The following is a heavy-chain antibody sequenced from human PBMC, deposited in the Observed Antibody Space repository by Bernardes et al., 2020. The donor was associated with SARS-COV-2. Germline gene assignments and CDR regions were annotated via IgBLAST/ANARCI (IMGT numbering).Heavy chain of an antibody. CDR3: ARLGFWSGPHDY. CDR1: GYSFTSYW. Sequence: GSLKISYKGSGYSFTSYWIGWVRQLPGKGLEWMGIIYPGDSDTRYSPSFQGQVTISADKSISTAYLQWSSLKASDTAMYYCARLGFWSGPHDYWGQGTLVTVSS. D-gene: IGHD3-3*01. CDR2: IYPGDSDT. J-gene: IGHJ4*02. V-gene: IGHV5-51*01.